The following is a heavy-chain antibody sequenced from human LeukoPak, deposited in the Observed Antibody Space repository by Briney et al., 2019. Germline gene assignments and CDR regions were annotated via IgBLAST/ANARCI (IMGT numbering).Heavy chain of an antibody. V-gene: IGHV3-30*18. J-gene: IGHJ4*02. CDR1: GFTFSRYG. CDR3: AKSRSIDNSGYFDS. CDR2: ISYDGSNK. Sequence: RTGGSLRLSCAASGFTFSRYGMHWVRQAPGKGLEWVAVISYDGSNKYYVESVKGRFTISRDDSKYSLYLQMNSLRAEDTAFYYCAKSRSIDNSGYFDSWGQGTLVTVSS. D-gene: IGHD3-22*01.